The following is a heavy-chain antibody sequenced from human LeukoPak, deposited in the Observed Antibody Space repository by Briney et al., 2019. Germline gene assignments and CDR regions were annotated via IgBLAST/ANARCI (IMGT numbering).Heavy chain of an antibody. CDR3: SRDGDLSSGYYSDY. J-gene: IGHJ4*02. Sequence: ASVRVSCKASGYTFAAYYMHWVRQAPGQGLEWMGWINPNSGGTHYAQKFQGRVTMTRDTSITTAYMELSGLISDDTAVYFCSRDGDLSSGYYSDYWGQGTLVTVSS. CDR1: GYTFAAYY. D-gene: IGHD3-22*01. V-gene: IGHV1-2*02. CDR2: INPNSGGT.